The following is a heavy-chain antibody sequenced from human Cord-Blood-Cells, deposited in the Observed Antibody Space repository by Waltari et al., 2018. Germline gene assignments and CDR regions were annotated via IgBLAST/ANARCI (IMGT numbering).Heavy chain of an antibody. V-gene: IGHV1-8*01. Sequence: QVQLVQSGAEVKKPGASVKVSCKASGYTLTSYDINWVRQATGQGLEWMGWMNPNSSNTGYAQKFQGRVTMTRNTSISTAYMELSSLRSEDTAVYYWARGEYSSSWYDYWGQGTLVTVSS. CDR3: ARGEYSSSWYDY. J-gene: IGHJ4*02. CDR1: GYTLTSYD. D-gene: IGHD6-13*01. CDR2: MNPNSSNT.